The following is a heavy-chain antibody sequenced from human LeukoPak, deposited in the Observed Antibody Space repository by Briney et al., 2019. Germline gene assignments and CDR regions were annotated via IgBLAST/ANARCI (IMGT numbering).Heavy chain of an antibody. CDR2: IDQSGST. J-gene: IGHJ6*02. V-gene: IGHV4-34*01. CDR3: AKSARKYCSGSSCYNPLYHGMDV. CDR1: GGSFSGYY. D-gene: IGHD2-15*01. Sequence: PSETLSLTRAVYGGSFSGYYWSWVRQSPGKGLEWIGEIDQSGSTNSQPSLKSRVTMSVDTSKKQFSLRLRSVTAADTAVYYCAKSARKYCSGSSCYNPLYHGMDVWGQGTTVTVSS.